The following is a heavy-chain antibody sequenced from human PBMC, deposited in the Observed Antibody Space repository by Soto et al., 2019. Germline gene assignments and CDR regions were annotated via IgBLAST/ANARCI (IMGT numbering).Heavy chain of an antibody. CDR3: ARGWGPGEFAPRWWFDP. CDR2: MNPNSGNT. CDR1: GNTFTSYD. Sequence: ASVKVSCKASGNTFTSYDINWVRQATGQGLEWMGWMNPNSGNTGYAQKFQGRVTMTRNTSISTAYMELSSLTSEDTAVYYCARGWGPGEFAPRWWFDPWGQGTLVTVSS. D-gene: IGHD3-10*01. J-gene: IGHJ5*02. V-gene: IGHV1-8*01.